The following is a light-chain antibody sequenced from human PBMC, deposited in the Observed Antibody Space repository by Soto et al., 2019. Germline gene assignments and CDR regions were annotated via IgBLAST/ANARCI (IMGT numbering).Light chain of an antibody. V-gene: IGKV3-15*01. CDR2: GAS. Sequence: EILMTQSPATLSVSPGERATLACRASQIVSSNLAWYQQKPGQAPRLLIYGASTRATGIPARFSGGGSGAEYTLTISSLQSEDFAVYYCQEYNNWPPWTFGQGTKVDIK. CDR3: QEYNNWPPWT. CDR1: QIVSSN. J-gene: IGKJ1*01.